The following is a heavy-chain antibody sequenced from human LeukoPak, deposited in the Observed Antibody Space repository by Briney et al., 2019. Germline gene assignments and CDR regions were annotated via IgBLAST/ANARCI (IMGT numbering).Heavy chain of an antibody. CDR1: GGSISSSSYY. J-gene: IGHJ4*02. Sequence: SETLSLTCTVSGGSISSSSYYWGWIRQPPGKGLEWIGSIYYSGSTYYNPSLKSRVTISVDTSKNQFSLKLSSVTAADTAVYYCAKSRYYDILTGTQPYFDYWGQGTLVTVSS. D-gene: IGHD3-9*01. CDR2: IYYSGST. V-gene: IGHV4-39*01. CDR3: AKSRYYDILTGTQPYFDY.